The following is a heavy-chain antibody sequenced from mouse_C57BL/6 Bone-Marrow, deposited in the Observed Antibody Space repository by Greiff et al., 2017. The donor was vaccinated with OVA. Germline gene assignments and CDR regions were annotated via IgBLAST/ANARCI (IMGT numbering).Heavy chain of an antibody. Sequence: EVHLVESGGGLVQPGGSLKLSCAASGFTFSDYGMAWVRQAPRKGPEWVAFISNLAYSIYYADTVTGRFTISRENAKNTLYLEMSSLRSEDTAMYYCARVGDSSGYGFAYWGQGTLVTVSA. V-gene: IGHV5-15*01. CDR1: GFTFSDYG. D-gene: IGHD3-2*02. CDR3: ARVGDSSGYGFAY. J-gene: IGHJ3*01. CDR2: ISNLAYSI.